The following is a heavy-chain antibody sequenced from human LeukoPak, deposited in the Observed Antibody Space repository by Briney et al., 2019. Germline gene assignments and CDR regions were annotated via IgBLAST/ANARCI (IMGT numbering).Heavy chain of an antibody. V-gene: IGHV4-34*01. D-gene: IGHD1-7*01. J-gene: IGHJ6*03. CDR2: INHSGST. Sequence: SETLSLTCAVYGGSFSGYYWSWIRQPPGKGLEWIGEINHSGSTNYNPSLKSRVTISVDTSKNQFSLKLSSVTAADTAVYYCARNYVYHYYMDVWGKGTTVTVSS. CDR3: ARNYVYHYYMDV. CDR1: GGSFSGYY.